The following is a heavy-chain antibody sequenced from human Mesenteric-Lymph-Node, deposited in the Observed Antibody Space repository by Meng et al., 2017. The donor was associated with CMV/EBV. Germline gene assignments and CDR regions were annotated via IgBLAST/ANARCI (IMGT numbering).Heavy chain of an antibody. CDR3: ARDTWGDISSGFDY. D-gene: IGHD3-16*01. CDR2: IQSSGSI. V-gene: IGHV3-69-1*01. J-gene: IGHJ4*02. Sequence: GESLKISCAASGFTFSSFSMNWVRQAPGKGLEWVSSIQSSGSIYQPDSVKGRFTVSRDNAKNSLYLEMNSLRAEDTAVYYCARDTWGDISSGFDYWGQGTLVTVSS. CDR1: GFTFSSFS.